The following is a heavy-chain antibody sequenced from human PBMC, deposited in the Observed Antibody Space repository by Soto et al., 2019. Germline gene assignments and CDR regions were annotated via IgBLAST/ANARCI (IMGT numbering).Heavy chain of an antibody. CDR1: DGSMNDQY. J-gene: IGHJ4*02. D-gene: IGHD3-16*01. V-gene: IGHV4-59*08. CDR3: TRLKPLGFDY. Sequence: QVQLQESGPGLVKPSETLSLTCTVSDGSMNDQYWTWVRQSPGKGLEWLGYIYYSGNTNYNPSLRCRVTISLDAPKSQFFLNLRSVTAADTAIYYFTRLKPLGFDYWGKGPLVNVSS. CDR2: IYYSGNT.